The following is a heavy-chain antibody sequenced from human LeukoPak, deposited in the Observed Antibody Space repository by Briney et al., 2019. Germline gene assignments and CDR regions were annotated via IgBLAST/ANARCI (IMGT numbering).Heavy chain of an antibody. CDR2: IYTSGST. Sequence: SETLSLTCTVSGSSISSYYWSWIRQPAGKGLEWIGRIYTSGSTNYNPSLKSRVTMSVDTSKNQFSLKLSSVTAADTAVYYCARGATTVTPAPFDYWGQGTLVTVSS. CDR3: ARGATTVTPAPFDY. V-gene: IGHV4-4*07. D-gene: IGHD4-17*01. J-gene: IGHJ4*02. CDR1: GSSISSYY.